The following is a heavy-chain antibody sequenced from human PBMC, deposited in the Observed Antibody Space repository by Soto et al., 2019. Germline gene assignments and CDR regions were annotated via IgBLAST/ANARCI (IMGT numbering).Heavy chain of an antibody. J-gene: IGHJ4*02. V-gene: IGHV3-30-3*01. Sequence: QVQLVESGGGVVQPGRSLRLSCAASGFTFCSYAMHWVRQAPGKGLEWVAVISYDGSNKYYADSVKGRFTISRDNSKNTLYLQMNSLRAEDTAVYYCASPIAVAALFDYWGQGTLVTVSS. CDR1: GFTFCSYA. CDR2: ISYDGSNK. D-gene: IGHD6-19*01. CDR3: ASPIAVAALFDY.